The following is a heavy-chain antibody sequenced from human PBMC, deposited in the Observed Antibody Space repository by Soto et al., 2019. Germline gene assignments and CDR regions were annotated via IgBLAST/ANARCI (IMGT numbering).Heavy chain of an antibody. J-gene: IGHJ4*02. Sequence: SVQVSCKASGFTFTSSAMQWVRQARGQGLEWKGGIIPIFGTANYAQKFQGRVTITADESTSTAYMELSSLRSEDTAVYYCAREDGSWYFLFDYWGQGTLVTVSS. CDR2: IIPIFGTA. CDR1: GFTFTSSA. D-gene: IGHD6-13*01. V-gene: IGHV1-69*13. CDR3: AREDGSWYFLFDY.